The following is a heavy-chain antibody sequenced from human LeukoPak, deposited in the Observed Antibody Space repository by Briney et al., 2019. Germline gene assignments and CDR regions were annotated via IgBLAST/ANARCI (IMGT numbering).Heavy chain of an antibody. V-gene: IGHV1-2*02. D-gene: IGHD1-26*01. CDR3: ARERIVGASYDP. J-gene: IGHJ5*02. CDR2: INPNSGGT. Sequence: APVKVSCKASGYTFTGYYMHWVRQAPGQGLEWMGWINPNSGGTNYAQKFQGRVTMTRDTSISTAYMELSRLRSDDTAVYYCARERIVGASYDPWGQGTLVTVSS. CDR1: GYTFTGYY.